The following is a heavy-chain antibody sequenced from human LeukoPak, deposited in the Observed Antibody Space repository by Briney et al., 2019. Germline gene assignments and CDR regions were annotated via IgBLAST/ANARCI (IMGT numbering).Heavy chain of an antibody. D-gene: IGHD3-3*01. Sequence: GGSLRLSCAASGFTVSSNYMSWVRQAPGKGLEWVSVIYSGGSTYYADPVKGRLSISRDNSKNTLYLQMNSLRGEDTAVYYCARVREYDFWSGYYIDYWGQGTLVNVSS. V-gene: IGHV3-66*01. CDR3: ARVREYDFWSGYYIDY. J-gene: IGHJ4*02. CDR1: GFTVSSNY. CDR2: IYSGGST.